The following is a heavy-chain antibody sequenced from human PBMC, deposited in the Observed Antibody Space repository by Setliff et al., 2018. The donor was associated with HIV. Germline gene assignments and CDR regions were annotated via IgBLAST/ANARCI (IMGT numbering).Heavy chain of an antibody. CDR3: ATVFYYNSESYSLDY. J-gene: IGHJ4*02. Sequence: ASVKVSCKASGGTFNNYAISWVRQAPGQGLGWVGGIIPLFGTTNYAQKFQGRVTITADESTNTAHMELNSLRSIDTAMYYCATVFYYNSESYSLDYWSQGMLVTVSS. CDR1: GGTFNNYA. D-gene: IGHD3-10*01. V-gene: IGHV1-69*13. CDR2: IIPLFGTT.